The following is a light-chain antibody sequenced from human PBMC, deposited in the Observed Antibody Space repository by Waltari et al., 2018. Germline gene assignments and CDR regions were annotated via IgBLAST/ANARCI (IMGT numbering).Light chain of an antibody. J-gene: IGLJ3*02. V-gene: IGLV1-44*01. CDR3: AAWDDTLKGL. Sequence: QSVLTHPPSASGAPGQRVTLTCSLGSSNIGSNTVTWYQQFPGTAPKLLMFNDDQRASGVPGRFSGSRSVTSASLAISGLQSEDEATYYCAAWDDTLKGLFGGGTTLTVL. CDR2: NDD. CDR1: SSNIGSNT.